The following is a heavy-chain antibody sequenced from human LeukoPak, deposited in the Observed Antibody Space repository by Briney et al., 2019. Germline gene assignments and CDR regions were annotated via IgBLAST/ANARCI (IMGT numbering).Heavy chain of an antibody. D-gene: IGHD4-23*01. CDR1: GPSISSYS. CDR3: ARALRLWGGNSGIAFDI. V-gene: IGHV4-59*01. J-gene: IGHJ3*02. Sequence: SETLSLTCTVSGPSISSYSWSWIRQPPGKGLEWIGYIYNSGSTNYNHSLKSQVTISESMSNNQFSLKLSSVTAADTAVYYCARALRLWGGNSGIAFDIWGQGTMVTVSS. CDR2: IYNSGST.